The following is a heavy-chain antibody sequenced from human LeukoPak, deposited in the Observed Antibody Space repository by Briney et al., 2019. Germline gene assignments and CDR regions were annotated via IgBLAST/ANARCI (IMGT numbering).Heavy chain of an antibody. Sequence: SETLSLTCTVSGYSISSGYYWGWIRQPPGKGLEWIGSIYHSGSTYYNPSLKSRVTISVDTSKNQFSLKLSSVTAADTAVYYCAIGAGFGELLEFDYWGQGTLVTVSS. V-gene: IGHV4-38-2*02. J-gene: IGHJ4*02. CDR1: GYSISSGYY. CDR2: IYHSGST. CDR3: AIGAGFGELLEFDY. D-gene: IGHD3-10*01.